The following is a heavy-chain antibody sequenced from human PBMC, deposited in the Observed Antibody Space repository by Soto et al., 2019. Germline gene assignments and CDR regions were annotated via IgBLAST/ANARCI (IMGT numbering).Heavy chain of an antibody. D-gene: IGHD6-13*01. Sequence: QVQLQESGPGLVKPSDTLSLNCTVSGGSISGYYWSWIRQPPGKGLEYIGYIYFRGSTNYNPSLKSRVTMSVDTSRNLFSLKVNSVTAADTAVDYCARQQLLPYYYASDVWGQGTTVTVSS. J-gene: IGHJ6*02. CDR1: GGSISGYY. CDR2: IYFRGST. V-gene: IGHV4-59*07. CDR3: ARQQLLPYYYASDV.